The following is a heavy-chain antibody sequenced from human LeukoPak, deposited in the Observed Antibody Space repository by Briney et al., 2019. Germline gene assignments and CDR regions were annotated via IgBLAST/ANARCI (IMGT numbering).Heavy chain of an antibody. CDR1: GYTFTSYG. CDR2: ISAYNGNT. D-gene: IGHD3-22*01. V-gene: IGHV1-18*01. CDR3: ARGSFGYYYDSRFDP. Sequence: ASVKVSCKASGYTFTSYGISWVRQAPGQGLEWMGWISAYNGNTNYAQKLQGRVTMTTDTSTSTAYMELRSLRSDDTAVYYCARGSFGYYYDSRFDPWGQGTLVTVSS. J-gene: IGHJ5*02.